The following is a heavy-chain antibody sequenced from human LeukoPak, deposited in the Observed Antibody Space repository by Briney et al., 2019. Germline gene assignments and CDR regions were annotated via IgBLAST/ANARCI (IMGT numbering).Heavy chain of an antibody. CDR3: ARVGDYSNYESPRGFFDY. CDR2: INHSGRT. D-gene: IGHD4-11*01. CDR1: GGSFSGYY. V-gene: IGHV4-34*01. Sequence: SETLSLTCAVYGGSFSGYYWSWIRQPPGKGLEWIGEINHSGRTNYNPSLKSRVTISVDTSKNQFSLKLSSVTAADTAVYYCARVGDYSNYESPRGFFDYWGQGTLVTVSS. J-gene: IGHJ4*02.